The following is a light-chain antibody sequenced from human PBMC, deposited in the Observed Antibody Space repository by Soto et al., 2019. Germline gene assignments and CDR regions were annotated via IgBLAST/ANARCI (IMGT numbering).Light chain of an antibody. J-gene: IGKJ1*01. V-gene: IGKV3-15*01. CDR3: QQYNTWLWT. CDR1: QSVNAN. CDR2: GAS. Sequence: EVVMTQSPATLSVSPGERATLSCRASQSVNANLAWYQQKPGQAPRLLIHGASNRATGIPARCSGSGFGTEFILTLSIVKSEDFAVYYCQQYNTWLWTFGQGTKVEI.